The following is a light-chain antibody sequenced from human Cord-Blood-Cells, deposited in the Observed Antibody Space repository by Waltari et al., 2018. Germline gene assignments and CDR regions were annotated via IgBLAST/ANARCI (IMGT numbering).Light chain of an antibody. V-gene: IGLV3-1*01. J-gene: IGLJ2*01. CDR3: QAWDSSTDNVV. Sequence: SYELTQPPSVSVSPGQTASITCSGDKLGDKYACWYQQKPGQSPVLVIYQDSKRPSGIPERCAGSNSGNTATLTISGTQAMDEADYYCQAWDSSTDNVVFGGGTKLTVL. CDR2: QDS. CDR1: KLGDKY.